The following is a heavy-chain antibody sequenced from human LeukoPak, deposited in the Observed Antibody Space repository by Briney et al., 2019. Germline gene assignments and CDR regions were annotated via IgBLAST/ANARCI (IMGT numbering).Heavy chain of an antibody. D-gene: IGHD3-22*01. J-gene: IGHJ3*02. CDR1: GYTFTTYN. Sequence: GVSVKVSCKASGYTFTTYNINWVRQAPGQGLEWMGWISGYNGNTNYAQKLQGRVTMTTDTSTSTAYMELRSLKSDDTAVYYCASLKNYYDSSGYLVTDAFDIWGQGTMVTVSS. CDR2: ISGYNGNT. CDR3: ASLKNYYDSSGYLVTDAFDI. V-gene: IGHV1-18*01.